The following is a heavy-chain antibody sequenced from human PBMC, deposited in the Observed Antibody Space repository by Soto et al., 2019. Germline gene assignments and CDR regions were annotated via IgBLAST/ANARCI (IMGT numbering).Heavy chain of an antibody. V-gene: IGHV1-3*01. Sequence: GDSVQVSCKASGYTFTSYAMHWVRQAPGQRLEWMGWINAGNGNTKYSQKFQGRVTITRDTSASTAYMELSSLRSEDTAVYYCASHHWRRSRGYRSYFGMDGWGQGNKV. CDR3: ASHHWRRSRGYRSYFGMDG. J-gene: IGHJ6*02. CDR2: INAGNGNT. D-gene: IGHD6-25*01. CDR1: GYTFTSYA.